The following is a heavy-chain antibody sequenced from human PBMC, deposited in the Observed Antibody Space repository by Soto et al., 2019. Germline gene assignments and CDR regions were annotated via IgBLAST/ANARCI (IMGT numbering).Heavy chain of an antibody. CDR1: GYTFTSYD. Sequence: QVQLVQSGAEVKKPGASVKVSCKASGYTFTSYDINWVRQATGQGLEWMGWMNPNSGNAGYAQKFQGRVTMTRNTPRCTAYMALSSLRSEVTVVYCCAREYSSGWSKDWGQGTLVTVSS. CDR3: AREYSSGWSKD. J-gene: IGHJ4*02. CDR2: MNPNSGNA. V-gene: IGHV1-8*01. D-gene: IGHD6-19*01.